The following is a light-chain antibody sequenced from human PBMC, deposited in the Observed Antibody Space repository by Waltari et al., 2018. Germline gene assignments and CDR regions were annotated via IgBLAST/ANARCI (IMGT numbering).Light chain of an antibody. CDR2: GAS. V-gene: IGKV3-20*01. CDR3: QQFVASRVA. J-gene: IGKJ1*01. Sequence: EIVLTQSPGTLSLSPGERAPLSCRASQSVSSNYLAWYQQKPGQAPRLLIYGASNRANGIADRFSGSGSGTDFTLTISRLEPEDFAVYYCQQFVASRVAFGQGTQVEIK. CDR1: QSVSSNY.